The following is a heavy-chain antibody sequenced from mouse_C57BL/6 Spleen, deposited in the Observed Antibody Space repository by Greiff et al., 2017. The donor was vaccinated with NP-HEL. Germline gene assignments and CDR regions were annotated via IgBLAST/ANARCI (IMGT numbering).Heavy chain of an antibody. D-gene: IGHD2-1*01. CDR3: AREGFPYGNLAWFAY. Sequence: VQLQQSGPELVKPGASVKISCKASGYSFTGYYMNWVKQSPEKSLEWIGEINPSTGGTTYNQKFKAKATLTVDKSSSTAYMQLKSLTSEDSAVYYCAREGFPYGNLAWFAYWGQGTLVTVSA. J-gene: IGHJ3*01. CDR1: GYSFTGYY. CDR2: INPSTGGT. V-gene: IGHV1-42*01.